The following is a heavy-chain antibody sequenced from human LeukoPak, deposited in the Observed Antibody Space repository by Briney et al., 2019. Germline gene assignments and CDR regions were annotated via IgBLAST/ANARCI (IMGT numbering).Heavy chain of an antibody. V-gene: IGHV4/OR15-8*02. Sequence: SETLSLTCGVSGGSISGTNWWSWVRQPPGQGLEWIGEISLAGQTNYNPSPNGRVTMSLDKSSNQLSLHLTSVTAADTATYFCSRESGPFCPFGYWGQGTLVIVSS. CDR3: SRESGPFCPFGY. CDR1: GGSISGTNW. D-gene: IGHD1-26*01. CDR2: ISLAGQT. J-gene: IGHJ4*02.